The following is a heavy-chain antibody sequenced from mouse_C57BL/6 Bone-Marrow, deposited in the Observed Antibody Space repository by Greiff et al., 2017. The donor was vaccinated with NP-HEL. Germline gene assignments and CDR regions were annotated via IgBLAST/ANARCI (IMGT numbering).Heavy chain of an antibody. Sequence: QVQLQQPGAELVKPGASVKMSCKASGYTFTSYWITWVKQRPGQGLEWIGDIYPGSGSTNYNEKFKSKTTLTVDTSSSTAYMQLSSLTSEDSAVYYCALYYDYDGRLWGQGTTLTVSS. CDR3: ALYYDYDGRL. CDR2: IYPGSGST. V-gene: IGHV1-55*01. D-gene: IGHD2-4*01. CDR1: GYTFTSYW. J-gene: IGHJ2*01.